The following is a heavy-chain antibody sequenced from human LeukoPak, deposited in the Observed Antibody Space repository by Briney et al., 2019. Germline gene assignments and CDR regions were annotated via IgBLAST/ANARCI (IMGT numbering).Heavy chain of an antibody. CDR1: GFSFSKYG. J-gene: IGHJ4*02. D-gene: IGHD5-18*01. CDR2: MSHDGSNK. Sequence: GRSLRLSCAASGFSFSKYGMHWVRQAPGKGLEWVAVMSHDGSNKYYADSVKGRFTISIDNSKNTLYLQMNILRAEETAVYYCAGDGHTGMAVYHFDYWGQGALVTVSP. CDR3: AGDGHTGMAVYHFDY. V-gene: IGHV3-30*03.